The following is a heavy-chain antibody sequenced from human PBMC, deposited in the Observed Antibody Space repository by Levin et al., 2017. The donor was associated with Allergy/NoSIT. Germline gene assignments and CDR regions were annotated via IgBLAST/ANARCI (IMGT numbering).Heavy chain of an antibody. V-gene: IGHV3-13*01. Sequence: RGLEWVSAIGTSNDTYYAVSVKGRFTISREDAKNSLYLQMNSLRVGDTAVYYCARGPWFDPWGQGTLVTVSS. CDR2: IGTSNDT. CDR3: ARGPWFDP. J-gene: IGHJ5*02.